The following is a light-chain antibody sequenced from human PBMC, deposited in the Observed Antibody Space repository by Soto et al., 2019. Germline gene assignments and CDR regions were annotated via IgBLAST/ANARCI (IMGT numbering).Light chain of an antibody. V-gene: IGLV2-14*01. CDR1: SSDVGGYNY. CDR3: SPKKSTSPPPV. CDR2: DVS. Sequence: QSVLTQPASVSGSPGQSITISCTGTSSDVGGYNYVSWYQRHPGKAPKLMIYDVSNRPSGVSNRFSGSKSGNTASMTISWPQAEDEANYYGSPKKSTSPPPVFGGGTKVTAL. J-gene: IGLJ2*01.